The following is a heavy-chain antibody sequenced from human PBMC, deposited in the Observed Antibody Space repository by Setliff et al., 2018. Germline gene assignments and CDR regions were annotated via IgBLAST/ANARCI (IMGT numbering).Heavy chain of an antibody. J-gene: IGHJ4*02. CDR2: INPNSGGT. D-gene: IGHD3-22*01. Sequence: GASVKVSCKASAKTFTAYYVHWVRQAPGQGLEWMGWINPNSGGTNYAQKFQGRVTMAWDTSISTAYMDLSRLTSDDTATYYCARVGVPSGYWYYLDYWGQGTQVTVSS. CDR3: ARVGVPSGYWYYLDY. CDR1: AKTFTAYY. V-gene: IGHV1-2*02.